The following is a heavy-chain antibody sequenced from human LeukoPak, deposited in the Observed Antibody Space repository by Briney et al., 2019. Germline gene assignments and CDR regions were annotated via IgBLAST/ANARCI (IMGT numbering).Heavy chain of an antibody. CDR3: ARDPAIKYCSGGSCDPFDY. D-gene: IGHD2-15*01. CDR2: ISAYNGNT. J-gene: IGHJ4*02. CDR1: GYTFTSYG. V-gene: IGHV1-18*01. Sequence: ASVKVSCKASGYTFTSYGISWVRQAPGQGLEWMGRISAYNGNTNYAQKPQGRVTMTTDTSTSTAYMELRSLRSDDTAVYYCARDPAIKYCSGGSCDPFDYWGQGTLVTVSS.